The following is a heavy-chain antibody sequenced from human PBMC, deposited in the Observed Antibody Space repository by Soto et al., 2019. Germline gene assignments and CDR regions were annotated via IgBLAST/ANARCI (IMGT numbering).Heavy chain of an antibody. CDR1: GGSISSSSYY. J-gene: IGHJ4*02. D-gene: IGHD5-18*01. CDR3: ASETVPAMVGD. CDR2: IYYSGST. Sequence: QLQLQESGPGLVKPSETLSLTCTVSGGSISSSSYYWGWIRQPPGKGLEWIGSIYYSGSTYYNPSLKSRVTISVDTSKNQFSLKLSSVTAADTAVYYCASETVPAMVGDWGQGTLVTVSS. V-gene: IGHV4-39*01.